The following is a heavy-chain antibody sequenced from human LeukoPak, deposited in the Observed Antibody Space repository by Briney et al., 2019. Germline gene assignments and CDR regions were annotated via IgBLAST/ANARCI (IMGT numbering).Heavy chain of an antibody. CDR1: GGTFSSYA. CDR2: IIPIFGTA. J-gene: IGHJ4*02. CDR3: ARYSARGGWYAY. D-gene: IGHD6-19*01. V-gene: IGHV1-69*06. Sequence: SVRVSCKASGGTFSSYAISWVRQAPGQGLEWMGGIIPIFGTANYAQKFQGRVTITADKSTSTAYMELSSLRSEDTAVYYCARYSARGGWYAYWGQGTLVTVSS.